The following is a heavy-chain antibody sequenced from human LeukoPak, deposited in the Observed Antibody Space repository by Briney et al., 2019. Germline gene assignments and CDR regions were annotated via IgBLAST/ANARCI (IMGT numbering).Heavy chain of an antibody. J-gene: IGHJ4*02. CDR3: ARTMDYDSSGYYYRDFDY. CDR1: GFTFSSYA. CDR2: ISYDGSNK. Sequence: GRSLSLSCAASGFTFSSYAMHWVRQAPGKGLEWVAVISYDGSNKYYADSVKGRFTISRDNSKNTLYLQMNSLRAEDTAVYYCARTMDYDSSGYYYRDFDYWGQGTLVTVSS. D-gene: IGHD3-22*01. V-gene: IGHV3-30*04.